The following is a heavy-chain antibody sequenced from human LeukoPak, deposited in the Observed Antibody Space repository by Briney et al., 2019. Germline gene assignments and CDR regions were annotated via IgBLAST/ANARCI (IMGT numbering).Heavy chain of an antibody. CDR3: AKVWVTASTFDY. V-gene: IGHV3-30*18. CDR2: ISYDGSNK. D-gene: IGHD2-21*02. Sequence: PGRSLRLSCAASGFTFSSYGMHWVRQAPGKGLEWVAGISYDGSNKYYADSVKGRFTISRDNSRNTLYLQMNSLRAEDTAVYYCAKVWVTASTFDYWGQGTLVTVSS. J-gene: IGHJ4*02. CDR1: GFTFSSYG.